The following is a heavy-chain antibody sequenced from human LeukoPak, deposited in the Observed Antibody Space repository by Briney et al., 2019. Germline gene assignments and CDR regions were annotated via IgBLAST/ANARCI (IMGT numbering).Heavy chain of an antibody. Sequence: GGSLRLSCAASGFTFIRYAMSWARQSPGKGVEGVSAISGRGGRTYYADSVKGRFTISRYNSKNTLYMQMKSLRANDTAVYYWAKDLKTTTYFDYWGQGTLVPVSS. D-gene: IGHD4-11*01. CDR2: ISGRGGRT. V-gene: IGHV3-23*01. CDR1: GFTFIRYA. CDR3: AKDLKTTTYFDY. J-gene: IGHJ4*02.